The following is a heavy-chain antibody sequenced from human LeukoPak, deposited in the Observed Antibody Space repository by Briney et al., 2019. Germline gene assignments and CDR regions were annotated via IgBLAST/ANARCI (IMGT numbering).Heavy chain of an antibody. Sequence: SETLSLTCTVSGGSISSFWWSWIRQPAGKGLEWIGRIYTSGSTNYNPSLKSRVTMSVDTSKNQFSLKLSSVTAADTAVYYCARGYCSGGSCYDFDSWGQGTLVTVPS. V-gene: IGHV4-4*07. CDR2: IYTSGST. D-gene: IGHD2-15*01. CDR3: ARGYCSGGSCYDFDS. CDR1: GGSISSFW. J-gene: IGHJ4*02.